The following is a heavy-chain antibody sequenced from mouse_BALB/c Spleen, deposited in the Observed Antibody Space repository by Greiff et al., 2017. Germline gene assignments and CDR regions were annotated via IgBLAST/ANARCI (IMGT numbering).Heavy chain of an antibody. CDR1: GYAFTNYL. CDR3: ARGGIWGGFAY. V-gene: IGHV1-54*01. CDR2: INPGSGGT. J-gene: IGHJ3*01. Sequence: QVQLKESGAELVRPGTSVKVSCKASGYAFTNYLIEWVKQRPGQGLEWIGVINPGSGGTNYNEKFKGKATLTADKSSSTAYMQLSSLTSDDSAVYFCARGGIWGGFAYWGQGTLVTVSA. D-gene: IGHD1-1*02.